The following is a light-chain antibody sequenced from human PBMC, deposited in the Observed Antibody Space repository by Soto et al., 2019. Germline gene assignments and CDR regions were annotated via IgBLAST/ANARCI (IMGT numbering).Light chain of an antibody. CDR3: QQYGSSLFT. V-gene: IGKV3-20*01. CDR2: GTS. CDR1: QSVSNKY. J-gene: IGKJ3*01. Sequence: EIGLTQSPGTLSLSPGERATLSCRASQSVSNKYLAWYQQKPGQAPRDLIYGTSIRASGVPERFSGGGSGTDFTLTITRLEPEDFAVYYCQQYGSSLFTFGPGTKVDFK.